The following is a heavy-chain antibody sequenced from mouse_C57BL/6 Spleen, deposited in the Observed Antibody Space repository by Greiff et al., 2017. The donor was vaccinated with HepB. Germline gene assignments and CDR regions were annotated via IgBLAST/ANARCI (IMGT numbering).Heavy chain of an antibody. CDR1: GYTFTDYY. CDR2: IYPGSGNT. V-gene: IGHV1-76*01. J-gene: IGHJ2*01. CDR3: ARSRWDRDYFDY. D-gene: IGHD3-3*01. Sequence: VKLMESGAELVRPGASVKLSCKASGYTFTDYYINWVKQRPGQGLEWIARIYPGSGNTYYNEKFKGKATLTAEKSSSTSYMQLSSLTSEDSAVYFCARSRWDRDYFDYWGQGTTLTVSS.